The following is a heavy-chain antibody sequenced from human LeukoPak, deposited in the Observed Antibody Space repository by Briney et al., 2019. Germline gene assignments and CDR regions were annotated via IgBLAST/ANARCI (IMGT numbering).Heavy chain of an antibody. CDR2: IRSTANGYAT. D-gene: IGHD3-10*01. V-gene: IGHV3-73*01. J-gene: IGHJ4*02. Sequence: PGGCLRLSCAASGVTFSGSALDWVRQASGKGLEWVGRIRSTANGYATAYAASVKGSFTISRDDSKNTAYLQMDSLKTEDTAVYYCTGNYYGSGSYADFDYWGQGTLVTVSS. CDR3: TGNYYGSGSYADFDY. CDR1: GVTFSGSA.